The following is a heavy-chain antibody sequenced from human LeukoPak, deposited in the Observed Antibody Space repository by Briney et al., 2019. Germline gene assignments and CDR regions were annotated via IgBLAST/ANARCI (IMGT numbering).Heavy chain of an antibody. CDR2: INHSGST. CDR3: ASLAVAGTYNWFDP. CDR1: GFTFSTYR. Sequence: GSLRLSCAASGFTFSTYRMSWIRQPPGKGLEWIGEINHSGSTNYNPSLKSRVTISVDTSKNQFSLKLSSVTAADTAVYYCASLAVAGTYNWFDPWGQGTLVTVSS. V-gene: IGHV4-34*08. D-gene: IGHD6-19*01. J-gene: IGHJ5*02.